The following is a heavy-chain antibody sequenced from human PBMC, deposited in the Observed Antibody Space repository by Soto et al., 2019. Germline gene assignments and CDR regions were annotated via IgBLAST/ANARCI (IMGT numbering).Heavy chain of an antibody. CDR3: ARGRPQYGIAAAGNWFDP. D-gene: IGHD6-13*01. CDR2: INHSGST. CDR1: GGSFSGYY. V-gene: IGHV4-34*01. J-gene: IGHJ5*02. Sequence: QVQLQQWGAGLLKPSETLSLTCAVYGGSFSGYYWSWIRQPPGKGLEWIGEINHSGSTNYNPSLKSRVTITEDTSKNQFSLKLSSVTAADTAVYYCARGRPQYGIAAAGNWFDPWGQGTLVTVSS.